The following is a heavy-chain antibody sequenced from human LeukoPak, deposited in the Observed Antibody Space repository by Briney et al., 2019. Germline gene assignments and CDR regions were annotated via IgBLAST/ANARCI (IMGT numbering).Heavy chain of an antibody. D-gene: IGHD4-23*01. CDR2: INPNSGGT. J-gene: IGHJ4*02. CDR1: GYTFTGYY. Sequence: ASVKVSCKASGYTFTGYYMHWVRQAPGQGLEWMGWINPNSGGTYYAQKFQGRVTMTSDTSISTAYMELSRLRSDNTAVYYCARDLYGGTSATFYWGQGTLVTVSS. V-gene: IGHV1-2*02. CDR3: ARDLYGGTSATFY.